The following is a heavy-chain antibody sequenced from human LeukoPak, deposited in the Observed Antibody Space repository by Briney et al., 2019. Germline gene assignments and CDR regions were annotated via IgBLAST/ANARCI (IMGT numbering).Heavy chain of an antibody. J-gene: IGHJ4*02. CDR3: ARDLSGAVAGTVDY. CDR1: GFTLSSYE. D-gene: IGHD6-19*01. CDR2: IDYSGGDT. Sequence: GGSLRLSCTASGFTLSSYEMSWIRQAPGKGLEWVSSIDYSGGDTHYADSVKGRFTISRDNSKNTLYLQMNSLRAEDTAVYYCARDLSGAVAGTVDYWGQGTLVTVSS. V-gene: IGHV3-23*01.